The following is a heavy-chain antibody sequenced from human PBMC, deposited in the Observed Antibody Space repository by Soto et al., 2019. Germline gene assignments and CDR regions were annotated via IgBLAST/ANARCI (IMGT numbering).Heavy chain of an antibody. CDR1: GYTLTSYY. CDR2: INPSGGIT. V-gene: IGHV1-46*01. D-gene: IGHD2-2*01. J-gene: IGHJ6*02. Sequence: ASVKVSCKASGYTLTSYYLHWVRQAPGQGPEWMGIINPSGGITNDAQKFQDKITMTSDTSTSTVYMELSSLRSEDTAVYYCGRGISTTRDYYYYGRDVWGQGTTGTVS. CDR3: GRGISTTRDYYYYGRDV.